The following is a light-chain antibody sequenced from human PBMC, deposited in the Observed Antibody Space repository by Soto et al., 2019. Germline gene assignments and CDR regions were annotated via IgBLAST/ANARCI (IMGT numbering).Light chain of an antibody. Sequence: DILMTQSPSTLSASVGDTVTVTCRASQSVSGWLAWYQQKPGEAPKLLIYDASALARGVPSRFSGSGSGTKFTLTIASLQPDDFATYYCQQYETFSGTFGPGTKVEI. CDR2: DAS. CDR3: QQYETFSGT. J-gene: IGKJ1*01. CDR1: QSVSGW. V-gene: IGKV1-5*01.